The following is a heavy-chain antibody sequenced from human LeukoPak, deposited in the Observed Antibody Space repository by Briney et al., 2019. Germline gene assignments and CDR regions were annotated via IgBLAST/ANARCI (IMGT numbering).Heavy chain of an antibody. Sequence: ASVKVSCKASGYTFTSYGISWVRQAPGQGLEWMGWISAYNGNTNYAQKLQGRVTMTTDTSTSTAYMELRSLRSDDTAVYYCAREGDSRSWYWGGWDYYGMDVWGQGTTVTVSS. D-gene: IGHD6-13*01. CDR1: GYTFTSYG. J-gene: IGHJ6*02. CDR3: AREGDSRSWYWGGWDYYGMDV. CDR2: ISAYNGNT. V-gene: IGHV1-18*01.